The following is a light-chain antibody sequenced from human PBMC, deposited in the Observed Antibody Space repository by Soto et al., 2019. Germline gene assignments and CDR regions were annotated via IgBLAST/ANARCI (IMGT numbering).Light chain of an antibody. Sequence: EIVMTQSPVTLSVSPGERATLSCRASQSVRSNLAWYQQKPGQAPRLLMYDASNRATGIPARFSGSGSGTDFTLTISSLEPEDFAVYYCQQRSNWPPITFGQGTRLEIK. V-gene: IGKV3-11*01. J-gene: IGKJ5*01. CDR3: QQRSNWPPIT. CDR2: DAS. CDR1: QSVRSN.